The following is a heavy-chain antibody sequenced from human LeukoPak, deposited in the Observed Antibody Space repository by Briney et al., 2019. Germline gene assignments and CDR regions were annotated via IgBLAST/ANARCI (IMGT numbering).Heavy chain of an antibody. Sequence: PGGSLRLSCAASGFTFSSYSMNWVRQASGKGLEWVSYISSSSSTIYYADSVKGRFTISRDNAKNSLYLQMNSLRAEDTAVYYCASQSTGYSYGYSFDYWGQGTLVTVSS. V-gene: IGHV3-48*01. CDR2: ISSSSSTI. CDR1: GFTFSSYS. CDR3: ASQSTGYSYGYSFDY. J-gene: IGHJ4*02. D-gene: IGHD5-18*01.